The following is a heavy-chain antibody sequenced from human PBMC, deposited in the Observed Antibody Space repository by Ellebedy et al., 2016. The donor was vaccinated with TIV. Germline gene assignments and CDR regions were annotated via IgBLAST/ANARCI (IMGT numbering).Heavy chain of an antibody. D-gene: IGHD4-23*01. CDR2: IRSDGSYGNNK. CDR3: ARDRWPYFFDC. J-gene: IGHJ4*02. Sequence: PGGSLRLSCAASGFSSSSYGMHWVRQAPGKGLGWVAFIRSDGSYGNNKYYTDSVEGQFTISRDNSKNIVYLQTNSLRAEDTAVYYCARDRWPYFFDCWGQGTLVTVSS. V-gene: IGHV3-30*02. CDR1: GFSSSSYG.